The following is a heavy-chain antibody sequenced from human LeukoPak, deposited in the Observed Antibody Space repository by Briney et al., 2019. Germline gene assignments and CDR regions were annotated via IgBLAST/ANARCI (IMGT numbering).Heavy chain of an antibody. J-gene: IGHJ4*02. CDR1: GFTFSDYY. Sequence: GSLRLSCAASGFTFSDYYWSWIRQPAGKGLEWIGRIYTSGSTNYNPSLKSRVTMSVNTSKNQFSLKLSSVTAADTAMYYCARLRAHCSGGSCYVGFYYFDYWGQGTLVTVSS. D-gene: IGHD2-15*01. V-gene: IGHV4-4*07. CDR3: ARLRAHCSGGSCYVGFYYFDY. CDR2: IYTSGST.